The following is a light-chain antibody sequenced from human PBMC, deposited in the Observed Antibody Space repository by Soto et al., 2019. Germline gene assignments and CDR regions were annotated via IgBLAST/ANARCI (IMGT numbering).Light chain of an antibody. V-gene: IGKV1-9*01. J-gene: IGKJ5*01. CDR1: QDINKY. CDR3: QHLTAYPIT. CDR2: FVS. Sequence: IQLTQSQSFLSASVGDRVTITCRASQDINKYLAWYQQKPGEAPKLLIYFVSTLQSGVPSSFSGSGSGTEFTLTISDLQPEDFATYYCQHLTAYPITFAQRTRLAIK.